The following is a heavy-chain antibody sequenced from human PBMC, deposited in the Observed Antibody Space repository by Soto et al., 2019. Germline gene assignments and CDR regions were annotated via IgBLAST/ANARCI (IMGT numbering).Heavy chain of an antibody. J-gene: IGHJ5*02. V-gene: IGHV4-38-2*01. CDR2: IYHGGST. CDR1: GYSISSGYY. Sequence: SETLSLTCAVSGYSISSGYYWGWLRQPPGKGLEWSGRIYHGGSTSYNPSLNSRVTLSIDMTNNHVSLILNSVTAADTAVYYCSRVGPWVPYYYDSSPYTFENWFDPWGQGTLVTVSS. D-gene: IGHD3-22*01. CDR3: SRVGPWVPYYYDSSPYTFENWFDP.